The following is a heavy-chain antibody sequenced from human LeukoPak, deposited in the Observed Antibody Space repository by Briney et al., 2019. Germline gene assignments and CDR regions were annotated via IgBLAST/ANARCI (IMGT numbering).Heavy chain of an antibody. D-gene: IGHD6-13*01. CDR3: ARVVAAAGTSWFDP. J-gene: IGHJ5*02. Sequence: SETLSLTCTVSGYSISSGYYWGWIRQPPGKGLEWIGSIYHSGSTYYNPSLKSRVIISVDTSKNQFSLKLSSVTAADTAVYYCARVVAAAGTSWFDPWGQGTLVTVSS. V-gene: IGHV4-38-2*02. CDR1: GYSISSGYY. CDR2: IYHSGST.